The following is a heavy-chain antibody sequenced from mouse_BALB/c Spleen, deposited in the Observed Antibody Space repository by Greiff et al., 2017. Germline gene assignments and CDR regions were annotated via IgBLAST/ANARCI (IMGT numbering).Heavy chain of an antibody. CDR2: IYPGGGYT. Sequence: VQLQQSGAELVRPGTSVKISCKASGYTFTNYWLGWVKQRPGHGLEWIGDIYPGGGYTNYNEKFKGKATLTADTSSSTAYMQLSSLTSEDSAVYFCARSGGNFLWYFDVWGAGTTVTVSS. J-gene: IGHJ1*01. V-gene: IGHV1-63*02. CDR1: GYTFTNYW. D-gene: IGHD2-1*01. CDR3: ARSGGNFLWYFDV.